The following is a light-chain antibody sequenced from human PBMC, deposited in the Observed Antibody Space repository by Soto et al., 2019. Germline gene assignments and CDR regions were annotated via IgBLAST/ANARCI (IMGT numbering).Light chain of an antibody. J-gene: IGKJ4*01. CDR2: GAS. V-gene: IGKV3D-20*02. Sequence: EIVLTQSPGTLSLSPGEGATLSCRASQSVGGTFLAWYQQKGGQAPRLLIHGASNRATGIPDRFSGSGSGTDFTLTISRLEPEDFAVYYCHQRSNWPLTFGGGTKLEIK. CDR3: HQRSNWPLT. CDR1: QSVGGTF.